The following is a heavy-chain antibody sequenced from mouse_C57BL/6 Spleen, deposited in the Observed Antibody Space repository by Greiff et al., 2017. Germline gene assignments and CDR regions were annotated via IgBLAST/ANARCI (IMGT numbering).Heavy chain of an antibody. CDR2: ISSGSSTL. Sequence: EVQGVESGGGLVKPGGSLKLSCAASGFTFSDYGMHWVRQAPEKGLEWVAYISSGSSTLYYADTVKGRFTISRDNAKNTLFLQMTSLRSEDTAMYYCARDTTDYYAMDYWGQGTSVTVSS. CDR3: ARDTTDYYAMDY. V-gene: IGHV5-17*01. CDR1: GFTFSDYG. J-gene: IGHJ4*01. D-gene: IGHD1-1*01.